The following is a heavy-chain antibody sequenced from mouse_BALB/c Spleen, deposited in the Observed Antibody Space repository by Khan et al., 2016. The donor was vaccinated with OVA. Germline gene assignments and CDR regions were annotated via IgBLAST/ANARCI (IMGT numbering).Heavy chain of an antibody. Sequence: QVQLQQSGAELARPGASVKLSCTASGYTFTDYYINWVKQRTGQGLEWIGEISPGSGDTYYNGRFMGKATLTADKSSSTAYMQLSSLTSEASAVYFCARRNYFGYTFAYWGQGTLVTVSA. CDR1: GYTFTDYY. D-gene: IGHD1-2*01. CDR2: ISPGSGDT. V-gene: IGHV1-77*01. CDR3: ARRNYFGYTFAY. J-gene: IGHJ3*01.